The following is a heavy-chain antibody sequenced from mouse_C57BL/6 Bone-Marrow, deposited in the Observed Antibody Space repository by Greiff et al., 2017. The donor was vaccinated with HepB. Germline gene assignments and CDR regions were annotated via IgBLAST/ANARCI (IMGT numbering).Heavy chain of an antibody. CDR1: GYSITSGYY. Sequence: EVKVEESGPGLVKPSQSLSLTCSVTGYSITSGYYWNWIRQFPGNKLEWMGYISYDGSNNYNPSLKNRISITRDTSKNQFFLKLNSVTTEDTATYYCARDRTWFAYWGQGTLVTVSA. V-gene: IGHV3-6*01. CDR3: ARDRTWFAY. CDR2: ISYDGSN. J-gene: IGHJ3*01.